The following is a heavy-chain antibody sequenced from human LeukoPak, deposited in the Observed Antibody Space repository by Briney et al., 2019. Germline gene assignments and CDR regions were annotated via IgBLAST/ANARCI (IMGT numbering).Heavy chain of an antibody. J-gene: IGHJ5*02. CDR3: ARGHQLPGANWFDP. V-gene: IGHV3-13*01. D-gene: IGHD2-2*01. Sequence: GGSLRLSCAASGFTFKSYDMHWVRQATGKGLEWVSAIGTAGDTYYPGSVKGRFTISRENAKNSLYLQMSSLRAEDTAVYYCARGHQLPGANWFDPWGQGTLVTVSA. CDR1: GFTFKSYD. CDR2: IGTAGDT.